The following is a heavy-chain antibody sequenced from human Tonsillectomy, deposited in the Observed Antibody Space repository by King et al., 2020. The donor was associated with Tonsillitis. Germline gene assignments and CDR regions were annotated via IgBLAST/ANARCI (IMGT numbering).Heavy chain of an antibody. J-gene: IGHJ3*02. CDR1: GFSLSTSGVG. D-gene: IGHD2-2*01. CDR2: IYWNDDK. Sequence: VTLKESGPTLVKPTQTLTLTCTFSGFSLSTSGVGVGWIRQPPGKALEWLALIYWNDDKRYSPSLKSRLTITKDTSKNQVVLTMTNMDPVDTATYYCANRLSLGCTSNTCSSFDICGQGTMVTVSS. CDR3: ANRLSLGCTSNTCSSFDI. V-gene: IGHV2-5*01.